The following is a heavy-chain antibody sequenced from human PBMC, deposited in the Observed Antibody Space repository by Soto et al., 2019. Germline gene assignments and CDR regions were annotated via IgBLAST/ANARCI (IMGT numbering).Heavy chain of an antibody. D-gene: IGHD3-3*01. CDR3: AFLYDFWSGAYFDY. CDR1: GYTFTSYG. V-gene: IGHV1-18*04. Sequence: ASVKVSCKASGYTFTSYGISWVRQAPGQGLEWMGWISAYNGNTNYAQKLQGRVTMTTDTSTSTAYMGLRSLRSDDTAVYYCAFLYDFWSGAYFDYWGQGTLVTVSS. J-gene: IGHJ4*02. CDR2: ISAYNGNT.